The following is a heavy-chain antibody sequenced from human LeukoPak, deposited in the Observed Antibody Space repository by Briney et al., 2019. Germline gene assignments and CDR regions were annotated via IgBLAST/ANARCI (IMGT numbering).Heavy chain of an antibody. J-gene: IGHJ6*02. V-gene: IGHV4-39*01. CDR3: ARPRSSWFYGLDV. CDR2: IYYTGST. D-gene: IGHD3-10*01. CDR1: GGSIRSSSYY. Sequence: SEALSLTCTVSGGSIRSSSYYWGWIRQPPGKGLEWIGSIYYTGSTYYNPSLKSRVTVSVDTSNNQFSLNLNSVSVADTAVYYCARPRSSWFYGLDVWGQGTTVIVSS.